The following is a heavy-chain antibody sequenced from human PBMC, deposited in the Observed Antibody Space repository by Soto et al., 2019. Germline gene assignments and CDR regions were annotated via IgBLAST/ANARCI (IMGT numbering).Heavy chain of an antibody. CDR2: INPRSDGT. Sequence: QVQLEQAGAEVKKPGASVKVSCKASGYTFTAYFLHWVRQVPGQGVEWMAWINPRSDGTNYAQKFQGRVTVTRDTAISTVYMELNNMTFNDTAVYYCVRGSAGGGAYWGQGTRVVVSS. V-gene: IGHV1-2*02. D-gene: IGHD6-13*01. CDR3: VRGSAGGGAY. J-gene: IGHJ4*02. CDR1: GYTFTAYF.